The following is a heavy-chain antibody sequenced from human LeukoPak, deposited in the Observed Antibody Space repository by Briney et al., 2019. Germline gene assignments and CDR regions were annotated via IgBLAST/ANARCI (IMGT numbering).Heavy chain of an antibody. V-gene: IGHV3-9*03. CDR3: AKDSNYDFWSGYLFDY. J-gene: IGHJ4*02. CDR1: GFTFDDYS. CDR2: IRWNSGNI. D-gene: IGHD3-3*01. Sequence: GGSLRLSCAASGFTFDDYSMHWVRQAPGKGLEWVSSIRWNSGNIGYADSVKGRFTISRDNAKNSLYLQMNSLRAEDMALYYCAKDSNYDFWSGYLFDYWGQGTLVTVSS.